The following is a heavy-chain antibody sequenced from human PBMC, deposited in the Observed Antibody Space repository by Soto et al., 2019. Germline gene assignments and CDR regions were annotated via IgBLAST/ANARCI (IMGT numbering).Heavy chain of an antibody. D-gene: IGHD3-10*01. J-gene: IGHJ3*02. CDR1: GFTFSSYA. CDR2: ISGSGGST. CDR3: AKDRGSGLDAFDI. Sequence: EVQLLESGGGLVQPGGSLRLSCAASGFTFSSYAMSWVRQAPGKGLEWVSAISGSGGSTYYADSVKGRFTISRDNSKNTQYLQMNSLRAEDTAVYYCAKDRGSGLDAFDIWGQGTMVTVSS. V-gene: IGHV3-23*01.